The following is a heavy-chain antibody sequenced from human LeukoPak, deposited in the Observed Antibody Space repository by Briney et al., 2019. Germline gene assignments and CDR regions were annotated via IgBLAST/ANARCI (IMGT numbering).Heavy chain of an antibody. CDR2: VSSNGGTT. J-gene: IGHJ4*02. Sequence: GGSLRLSCAASGFTFRTYAMHWVRQAPGKGLESVSGVSSNGGTTYFADSVKGRFTISRDNSKNTLYLQMSSLRAEDTAVYYCVKAPNIQYYFDYWGQGTLVTVSS. V-gene: IGHV3-64D*06. CDR3: VKAPNIQYYFDY. CDR1: GFTFRTYA. D-gene: IGHD2/OR15-2a*01.